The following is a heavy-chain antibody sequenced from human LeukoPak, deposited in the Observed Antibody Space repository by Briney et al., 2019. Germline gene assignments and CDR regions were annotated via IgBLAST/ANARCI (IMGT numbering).Heavy chain of an antibody. J-gene: IGHJ4*02. D-gene: IGHD2-21*02. V-gene: IGHV3-66*01. CDR1: GFTVNTNY. CDR3: VRDRVVVTATFDC. CDR2: IYTGGST. Sequence: PRGSLRLSCAASGFTVNTNYMSWVRHAPGKGLEWVSVIYTGGSTYYADSVTGRFTISRDFSKNTVCLQMNSLRDEDTAVYFCVRDRVVVTATFDCWGQGTLVTVSS.